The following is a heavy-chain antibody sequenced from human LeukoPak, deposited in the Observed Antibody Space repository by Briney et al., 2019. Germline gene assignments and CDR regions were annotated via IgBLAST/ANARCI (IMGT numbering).Heavy chain of an antibody. CDR1: GFTFSRYE. D-gene: IGHD3-16*01. CDR2: ISSSGSTK. CDR3: AKCLGGAPSDFDY. J-gene: IGHJ4*02. V-gene: IGHV3-48*03. Sequence: GGSLRLSCAASGFTFSRYELNWVRQAPGKGLEWVSYISSSGSTKYYADSVKGRFTISRDNAKNTLYLQMNSLRADDTAVYYCAKCLGGAPSDFDYWGQGTLVAVSS.